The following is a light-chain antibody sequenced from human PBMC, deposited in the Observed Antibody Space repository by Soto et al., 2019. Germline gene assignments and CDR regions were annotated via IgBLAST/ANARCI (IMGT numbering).Light chain of an antibody. CDR3: QHRSNWPLT. CDR2: DAS. CDR1: QSVSIY. V-gene: IGKV3-11*01. J-gene: IGKJ4*01. Sequence: EIVLTQSPATLSLSPGERATLSCRASQSVSIYLAWYQQKPGQAPRLLIYDASNRATGIPARFSGSGSGTDFTITISSLEPEDFAVYYCQHRSNWPLTFGGRTKVEIK.